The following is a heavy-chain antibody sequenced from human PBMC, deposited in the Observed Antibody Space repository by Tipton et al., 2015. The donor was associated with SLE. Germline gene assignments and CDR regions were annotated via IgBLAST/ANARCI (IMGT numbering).Heavy chain of an antibody. D-gene: IGHD3-16*01. CDR1: GGSFSGDY. CDR2: IYTSGST. V-gene: IGHV4-59*10. Sequence: LRLSCAVYGGSFSGDYWSWIRQPAGKGLEWIGRIYTSGSTNYNPSLKSRVTISIDKSKNQFSLKLTSVTAADTAVYFCARDPFGDLGAFDIWGHGTLVIVSS. CDR3: ARDPFGDLGAFDI. J-gene: IGHJ3*02.